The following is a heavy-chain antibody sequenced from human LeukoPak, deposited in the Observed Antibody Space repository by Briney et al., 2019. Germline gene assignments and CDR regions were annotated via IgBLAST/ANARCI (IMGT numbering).Heavy chain of an antibody. D-gene: IGHD3-3*02. Sequence: SETLSLTCTASGGSISTYHWSWIRQPPGKGLEWIGYFYYNGDTNYSPSLKSRVVISADTSQNQLSLMVRSVTAADTALYYCARELGSAFDIWGQGIMVIVSS. J-gene: IGHJ3*02. CDR3: ARELGSAFDI. CDR2: FYYNGDT. V-gene: IGHV4-59*01. CDR1: GGSISTYH.